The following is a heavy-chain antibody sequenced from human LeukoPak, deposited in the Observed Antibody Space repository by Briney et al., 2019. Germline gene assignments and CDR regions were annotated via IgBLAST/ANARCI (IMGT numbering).Heavy chain of an antibody. D-gene: IGHD2-15*01. CDR3: ARGRVVAATVYFDY. Sequence: ASVKVSCKASGYTFTGYYMHWVRQAPRQGLEWMGRINPNSGGTNYAQKFQGRVIMTRDTSISTAYMELSRLRSDDTAVYYCARGRVVAATVYFDYWGQGTLVTVSS. CDR2: INPNSGGT. J-gene: IGHJ4*02. CDR1: GYTFTGYY. V-gene: IGHV1-2*06.